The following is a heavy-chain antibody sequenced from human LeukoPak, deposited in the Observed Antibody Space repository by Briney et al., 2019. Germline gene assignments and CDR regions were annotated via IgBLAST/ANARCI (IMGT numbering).Heavy chain of an antibody. CDR3: VKDRGSGNHNYNYYGLDV. V-gene: IGHV3-9*01. CDR2: ISWNSNNI. Sequence: PGGSLRLSCAASGFTFDDYAMHWVRQAPGKGLEWVSGISWNSNNIGYADSVKGRFTNSRDTAKNSLYLQMNSLRAEDTALYYCVKDRGSGNHNYNYYGLDVWGQGTTVTVSS. D-gene: IGHD3-10*01. J-gene: IGHJ6*02. CDR1: GFTFDDYA.